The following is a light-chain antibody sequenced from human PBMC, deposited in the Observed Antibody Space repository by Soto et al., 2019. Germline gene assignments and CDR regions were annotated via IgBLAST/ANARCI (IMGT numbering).Light chain of an antibody. CDR2: EVS. Sequence: QSALTQPASVSGSPGQPITISCTGTSSDVGDYNYVSWYQQHPGKAPKLMIYEVSNRPSGVSNRFSASKSGNTASLTISGLQAEDEADYYCSSYTTSSTYVFGTGTKLTVL. CDR1: SSDVGDYNY. J-gene: IGLJ1*01. CDR3: SSYTTSSTYV. V-gene: IGLV2-14*01.